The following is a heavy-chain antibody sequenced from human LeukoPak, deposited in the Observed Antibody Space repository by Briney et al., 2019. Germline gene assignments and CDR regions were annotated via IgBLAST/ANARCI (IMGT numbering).Heavy chain of an antibody. V-gene: IGHV3-33*06. Sequence: SGGSLRLSCAASGFTFSHYGMHWVRQAPGKGLEWVAVIWNDGSNKYYADSVKGRFTIYRDDPQNTLYLQMNSLRAEDTAVYYCAKDAQRGFDYSNSLEYWGQGALVTVSS. CDR3: AKDAQRGFDYSNSLEY. J-gene: IGHJ4*02. CDR1: GFTFSHYG. CDR2: IWNDGSNK. D-gene: IGHD4-11*01.